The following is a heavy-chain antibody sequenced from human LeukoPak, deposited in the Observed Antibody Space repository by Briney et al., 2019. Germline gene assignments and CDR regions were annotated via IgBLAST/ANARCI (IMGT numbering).Heavy chain of an antibody. Sequence: ASVTVTCKASGGTFSSYAISWVRQAPGHGLEWMGGIIPIFGTANYAQKLQGRVTITADESTSTAYMELSSLRSEDTAVYYCARLVGARNDSSGQGSLVTVSS. CDR1: GGTFSSYA. CDR3: ARLVGARNDS. D-gene: IGHD1-26*01. V-gene: IGHV1-69*13. CDR2: IIPIFGTA. J-gene: IGHJ4*02.